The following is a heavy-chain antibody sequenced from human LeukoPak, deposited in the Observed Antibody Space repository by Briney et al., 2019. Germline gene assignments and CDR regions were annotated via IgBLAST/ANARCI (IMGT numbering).Heavy chain of an antibody. D-gene: IGHD3-22*01. CDR3: ARDPYYYDSSGPNWFDP. CDR2: ISSSSSTI. Sequence: GGSLRLSCAASGFTFSSYSMNWVRQAPGKGLEWVSYISSSSSTIYYADSVKGRFIISRDNAKNSLYLQMNSLRAEDTAVYYCARDPYYYDSSGPNWFDPWGQGTLVTVSS. V-gene: IGHV3-48*04. CDR1: GFTFSSYS. J-gene: IGHJ5*02.